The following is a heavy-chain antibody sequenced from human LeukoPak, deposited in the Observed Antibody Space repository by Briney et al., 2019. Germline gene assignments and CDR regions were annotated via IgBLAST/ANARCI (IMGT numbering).Heavy chain of an antibody. CDR3: AREQWFRWEY. CDR2: IPNDDSVI. V-gene: IGHV3-11*01. CDR1: GFSVSNYY. D-gene: IGHD3-22*01. Sequence: GGSLRLSCAASGFSVSNYYIVWVRQPPGKGLECISYIPNDDSVIYYADSVGGRLSVSSDSAKNSLSLQLNSLRAEDTAVYYCAREQWFRWEYWGQGILVTVYS. J-gene: IGHJ4*02.